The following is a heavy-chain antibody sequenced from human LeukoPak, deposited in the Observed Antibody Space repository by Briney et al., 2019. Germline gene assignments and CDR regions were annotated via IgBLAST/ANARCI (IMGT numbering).Heavy chain of an antibody. CDR3: ARDMYYYDSSGYYYRAAFDI. CDR1: GFTFSAYE. CDR2: IGSSGSTV. D-gene: IGHD3-22*01. J-gene: IGHJ3*02. V-gene: IGHV3-48*03. Sequence: GGSLRLSCAASGFTFSAYEMNWVRQAPGKGLEWVSYIGSSGSTVYYADSVKGRFTISRDNAKNSLYMQMNSLRAEDTAVYYCARDMYYYDSSGYYYRAAFDIWGQGTMVTVSS.